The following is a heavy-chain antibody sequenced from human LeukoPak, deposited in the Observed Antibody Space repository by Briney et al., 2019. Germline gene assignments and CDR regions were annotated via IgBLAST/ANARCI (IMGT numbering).Heavy chain of an antibody. CDR3: ARGLKFRYCSGGSCYSGPYYFDY. CDR2: INHSGST. V-gene: IGHV4-34*01. J-gene: IGHJ4*02. D-gene: IGHD2-15*01. CDR1: GGSFSGYY. Sequence: SETLSLTCAVYGGSFSGYYWSWIRQPPGKGLEWIGEINHSGSTNYNPSLKSRVTISVDTSKNQFSLKLSSVTAADTAVYYCARGLKFRYCSGGSCYSGPYYFDYWGQGTLVTVSS.